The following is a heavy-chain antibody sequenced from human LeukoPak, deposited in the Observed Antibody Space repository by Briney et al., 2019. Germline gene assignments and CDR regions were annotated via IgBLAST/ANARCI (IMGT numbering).Heavy chain of an antibody. CDR3: ARRAAVVGPLYYFGN. CDR1: GGTFSSYA. V-gene: IGHV1-18*01. CDR2: ISADKTNT. D-gene: IGHD6-19*01. J-gene: IGHJ4*02. Sequence: ASVKVSCKASGGTFSSYAISWVRQAPGQGLEWMGWISADKTNTNYAQNLQGRVTVTTDTSTSTAYMELRSLRSDDTAVYYCARRAAVVGPLYYFGNWGQGTLITVSS.